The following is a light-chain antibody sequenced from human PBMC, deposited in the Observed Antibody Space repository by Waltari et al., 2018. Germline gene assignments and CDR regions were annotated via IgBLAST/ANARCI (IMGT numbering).Light chain of an antibody. CDR1: SSNLGNNV. CDR3: ASWDDSLNGHWV. CDR2: RND. V-gene: IGLV1-44*01. Sequence: QSVLTQPPSASGTPGQRVTISCSGTSSNLGNNVVNWYQQVPGTAPKLPIYRNDRRPSGVPDRCSASKSGTSASLAISGLQSEDEAEYYCASWDDSLNGHWVFGGGTKVTVL. J-gene: IGLJ3*02.